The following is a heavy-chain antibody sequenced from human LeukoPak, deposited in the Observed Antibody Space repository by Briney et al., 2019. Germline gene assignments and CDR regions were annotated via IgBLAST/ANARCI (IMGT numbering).Heavy chain of an antibody. D-gene: IGHD2-15*01. J-gene: IGHJ4*02. CDR3: ARHGSDPTSAIYYFDS. CDR1: GGTFSSYA. CDR2: IIPIFGTA. Sequence: SVKVSCKASGGTFSSYAISWVRQAPGQGLEWMGGIIPIFGTANYAQKFQGRVTITADESTSTAYMELSSLRSEDTAVYYCARHGSDPTSAIYYFDSWGQGTLVTVSS. V-gene: IGHV1-69*01.